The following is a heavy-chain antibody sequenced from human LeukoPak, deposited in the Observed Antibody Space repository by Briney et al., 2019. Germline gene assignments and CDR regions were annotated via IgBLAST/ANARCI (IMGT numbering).Heavy chain of an antibody. CDR2: IYYSGST. J-gene: IGHJ4*02. CDR3: ARVTGYMTEDYFDY. D-gene: IGHD6-13*01. V-gene: IGHV4-59*01. CDR1: GGSINSYY. Sequence: PSETLSLTCTVSGGSINSYYWSWIRQPPGKGLEWIGYIYYSGSTNYNPSLKSRVTISVDTSKNQFSLRLSSVTAADTAVYYCARVTGYMTEDYFDYWGQGTLVTVSS.